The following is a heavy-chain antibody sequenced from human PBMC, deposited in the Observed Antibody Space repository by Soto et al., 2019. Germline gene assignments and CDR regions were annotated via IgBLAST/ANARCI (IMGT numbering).Heavy chain of an antibody. D-gene: IGHD3-3*01. CDR1: GFSFCSYA. J-gene: IGHJ4*02. CDR2: ISGSDGKT. Sequence: PWGSLRLSCAASGFSFCSYALIWVRQAPGKWLEWVSTISGSDGKTFYADSVKGRFSISRDTSQSTLYLQMNSLRADDTAMYYCARWSYLDYWGQGTRVTVSS. CDR3: ARWSYLDY. V-gene: IGHV3-23*01.